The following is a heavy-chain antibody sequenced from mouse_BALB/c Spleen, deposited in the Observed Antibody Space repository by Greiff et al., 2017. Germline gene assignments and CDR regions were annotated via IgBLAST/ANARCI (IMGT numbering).Heavy chain of an antibody. CDR3: ARDYYGYFDY. CDR2: IDTSDSYT. J-gene: IGHJ2*01. CDR1: GYTFPDYW. V-gene: IGHV1-69*01. Sequence: QVQLQQPGAELVMPGASVKMSCKASGYTFPDYWMHWVKQRPGQGLEWIGAIDTSDSYTSYNQKFKGKATLTVDESSSTAYMQLSSLTSEDSAVYYCARDYYGYFDYWGQGTTLTVSS. D-gene: IGHD1-1*01.